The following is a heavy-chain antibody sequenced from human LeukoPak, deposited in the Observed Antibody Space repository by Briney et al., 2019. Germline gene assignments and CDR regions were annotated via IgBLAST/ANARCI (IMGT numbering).Heavy chain of an antibody. CDR1: GGSISSYY. V-gene: IGHV4-59*01. CDR2: IYYSGST. Sequence: SETLSLTCTVSGGSISSYYWSWIRQPPGKGLEWIGYIYYSGSTNYNPSVKSRVTISVDTSKNQFSLKLSSVTAADTAVYYCARGVDYGTFDYWGQGTLVTVSS. CDR3: ARGVDYGTFDY. D-gene: IGHD4-17*01. J-gene: IGHJ4*02.